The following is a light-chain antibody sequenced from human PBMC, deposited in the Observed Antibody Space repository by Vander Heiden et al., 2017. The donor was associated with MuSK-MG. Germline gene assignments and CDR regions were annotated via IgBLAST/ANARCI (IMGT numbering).Light chain of an antibody. V-gene: IGLV2-14*01. CDR2: DVS. CDR3: TSYTSSRIVV. J-gene: IGLJ2*01. Sequence: QSALTQPASVSGSRGQSITISCTGTSSDVGGYNYVSWYQQHPGKAPKLMMYDVSNRPSGVSNRFSASKSGNTASLTISGLQAEDEAYYYCTSYTSSRIVVFGGGTKLTVL. CDR1: SSDVGGYNY.